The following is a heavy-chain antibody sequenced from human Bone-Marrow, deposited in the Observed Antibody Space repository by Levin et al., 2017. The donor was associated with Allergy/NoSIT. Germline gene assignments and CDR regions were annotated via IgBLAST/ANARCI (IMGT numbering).Heavy chain of an antibody. CDR1: GFFFSRAW. J-gene: IGHJ4*02. D-gene: IGHD4-17*01. CDR2: IRDRGST. CDR3: TTGAMCGDNDWDCN. Sequence: LSLTCAASGFFFSRAWMNWVRQAPGKGLEYIGRIRDRGSTDYTAPVKGRFTISRDDSKNTLFLQMDSLKIEDTAVYFCTTGAMCGDNDWDCNWGQGTLVVVSS. V-gene: IGHV3-15*01.